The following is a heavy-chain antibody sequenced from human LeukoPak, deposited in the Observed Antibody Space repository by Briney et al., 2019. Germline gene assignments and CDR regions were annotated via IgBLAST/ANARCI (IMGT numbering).Heavy chain of an antibody. J-gene: IGHJ6*03. CDR2: IIPIFGTA. Sequence: SVKVSCKASGYTFTGYYMHWVRQAPGQGLEWMGGIIPIFGTANYAQKFQGRVTITADESTSTAYMELSSLRSEDTAVYYCARCVPDYYDSSGYTYYYYYYMDVWGKGTTVTISS. D-gene: IGHD3-22*01. V-gene: IGHV1-69*13. CDR1: GYTFTGYY. CDR3: ARCVPDYYDSSGYTYYYYYYMDV.